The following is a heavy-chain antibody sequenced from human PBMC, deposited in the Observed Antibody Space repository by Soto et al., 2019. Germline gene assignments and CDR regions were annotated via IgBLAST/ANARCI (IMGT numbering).Heavy chain of an antibody. Sequence: PSETLSLTCTVSGGSISSYYWSWIRQPPGKGLEWIGYIYYSGSTNYNPSLKSRVTISVDTSKNQFSLKLSSVTAADTAVYYCARDGDDSSGYYPPGQFDYWGQGTPVPVSS. V-gene: IGHV4-59*01. D-gene: IGHD3-22*01. J-gene: IGHJ4*02. CDR1: GGSISSYY. CDR2: IYYSGST. CDR3: ARDGDDSSGYYPPGQFDY.